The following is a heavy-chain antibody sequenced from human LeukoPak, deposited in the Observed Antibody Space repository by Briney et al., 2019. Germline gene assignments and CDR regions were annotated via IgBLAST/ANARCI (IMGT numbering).Heavy chain of an antibody. CDR2: IYPGDSDT. CDR1: GYSFTSYW. J-gene: IGHJ6*02. V-gene: IGHV5-51*01. D-gene: IGHD3-22*01. CDR3: ARLRAYYDSSGYYPDYYYGMDV. Sequence: GASLQISCKGSGYSFTSYWIGWVRQMPGKGLEWMGIIYPGDSDTRYSPSFHGQVTISADKSISTAYLQWSSLKASDTAMYYCARLRAYYDSSGYYPDYYYGMDVWGQGTTVTVSS.